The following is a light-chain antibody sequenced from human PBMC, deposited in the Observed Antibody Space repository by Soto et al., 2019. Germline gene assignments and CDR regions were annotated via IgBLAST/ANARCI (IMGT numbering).Light chain of an antibody. CDR1: SGYVGTYSL. Sequence: QSVLAQPASVSGSPGQSITISCTGASGYVGTYSLVSWYQQHPGKAPKVVIYEGHKRPSGVPDRFSGSTSVNTASLTISGLQTDDEADYYCCLYVGANTYVFGTGTKLTVL. CDR3: CLYVGANTYV. CDR2: EGH. J-gene: IGLJ1*01. V-gene: IGLV2-23*01.